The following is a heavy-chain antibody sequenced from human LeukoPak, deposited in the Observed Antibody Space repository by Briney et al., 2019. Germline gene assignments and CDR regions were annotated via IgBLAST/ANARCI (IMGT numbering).Heavy chain of an antibody. CDR1: GFTFNTYG. D-gene: IGHD3-10*02. J-gene: IGHJ4*02. V-gene: IGHV3-21*01. CDR2: IGPGPSHT. CDR3: ARDYVTMAPDY. Sequence: GGSLRLSCAASGFTFNTYGMNWVRQAPGKGLEWLSYIGPGPSHTYYADSVRGRFVISRDDAKSSLYLQMISLRAEDTAVYYCARDYVTMAPDYGGLGTLVTVSS.